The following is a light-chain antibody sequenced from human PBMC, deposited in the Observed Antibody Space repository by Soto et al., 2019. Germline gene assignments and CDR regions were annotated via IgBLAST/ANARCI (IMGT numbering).Light chain of an antibody. CDR3: QQDGSSPFT. CDR2: GAS. Sequence: EIVLTQSPGTLALSPGERATLSCRASQSVNNNYLTWYQQKRCQAPRLPIHGASSRATGIPDRFSGSGSGTDFTLTSSRLEPEDFAVYYGQQDGSSPFTFGPGTRVGIK. CDR1: QSVNNNY. V-gene: IGKV3-20*01. J-gene: IGKJ3*01.